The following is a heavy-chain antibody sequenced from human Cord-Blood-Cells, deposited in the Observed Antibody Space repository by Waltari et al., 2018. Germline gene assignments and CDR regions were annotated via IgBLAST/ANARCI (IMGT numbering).Heavy chain of an antibody. CDR1: GGSISSYY. CDR3: AXXXXXXXXFXAFDI. J-gene: IGHJ3*02. V-gene: IGHV4-4*07. CDR2: IYTSGST. Sequence: VQXXEXGPGLVKPSXTLXLTCTVSGGSISSYYWSWIRQPAGKGLEWIGRIYTSGSTNCNPSLKSRVXMAVYTAKNHFSLKXSXXTASDTXVYYCAXXXXXXXXFXAFDIWXXXTMXTXSS.